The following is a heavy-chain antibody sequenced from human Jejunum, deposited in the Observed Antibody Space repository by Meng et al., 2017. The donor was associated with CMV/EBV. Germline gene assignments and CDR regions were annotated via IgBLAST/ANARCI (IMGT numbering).Heavy chain of an antibody. CDR1: CGCLRTSY. V-gene: IGHV4-59*10. D-gene: IGHD2-21*01. CDR3: ARGHGLLRPSDT. Sequence: VFCGCLRTSYCPWIRQPPGKGLSWVAHVYSSGSATYTPSLQSRVTMSVDASKNQFFLNLSSVTAADTAVYYCARGHGLLRPSDTWGQGLLVTVSS. CDR2: VYSSGSA. J-gene: IGHJ4*02.